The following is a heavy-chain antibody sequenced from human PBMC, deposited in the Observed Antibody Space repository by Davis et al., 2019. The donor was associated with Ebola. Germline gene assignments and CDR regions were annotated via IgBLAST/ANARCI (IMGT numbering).Heavy chain of an antibody. Sequence: GGSLRLSCAASGFTFSDYYMSWIRQAPGKGLEWVSYISSSGSTIYYADSVKGRFTISRDNAKDSLSLQMKSLRAEDTAVYYCARDELGLSGMDIWGKGTTVIVSS. CDR3: ARDELGLSGMDI. J-gene: IGHJ6*04. V-gene: IGHV3-11*01. CDR2: ISSSGSTI. D-gene: IGHD6-6*01. CDR1: GFTFSDYY.